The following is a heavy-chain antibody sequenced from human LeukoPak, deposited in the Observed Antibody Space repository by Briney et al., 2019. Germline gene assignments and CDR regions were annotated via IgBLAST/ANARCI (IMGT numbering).Heavy chain of an antibody. CDR1: GFIFTSYG. J-gene: IGHJ5*02. CDR2: IRYDGSIK. D-gene: IGHD1-26*01. CDR3: ARGGVGATTYVWFDP. V-gene: IGHV3-30*02. Sequence: GGSLRLSCAASGFIFTSYGMHWVRQAPGKGLEWVAFIRYDGSIKFYADSVKGRFTISRDNSRNTLYLQMNSLRAEDTAVYYCARGGVGATTYVWFDPWGQGTLVTVSS.